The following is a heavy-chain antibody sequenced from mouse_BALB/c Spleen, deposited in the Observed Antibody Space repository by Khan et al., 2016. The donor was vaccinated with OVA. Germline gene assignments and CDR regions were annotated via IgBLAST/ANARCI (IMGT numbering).Heavy chain of an antibody. CDR2: ISSGGHYT. D-gene: IGHD1-1*01. V-gene: IGHV5-6*01. J-gene: IGHJ3*01. CDR3: SRLANYYNSGGFAY. CDR1: GYTFSTYG. Sequence: EVQLVESGGDLVKPGGSLKLSCAASGYTFSTYGMSWVRQTPDKRLEWVATISSGGHYTYYPDSVKGRSTISRDNAKSTSYLQMSSLKSEDTAVYSCSRLANYYNSGGFAYWGQGTLVTVSA.